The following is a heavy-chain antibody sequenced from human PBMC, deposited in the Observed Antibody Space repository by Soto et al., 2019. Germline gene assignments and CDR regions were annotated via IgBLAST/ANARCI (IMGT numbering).Heavy chain of an antibody. CDR3: ARANPRSGWTFDH. D-gene: IGHD6-19*01. J-gene: IGHJ4*02. CDR1: GASIISNDW. CDR2: IFHSGRT. Sequence: SETLSLTCSVCGASIISNDWWIWIRQTPGKGLEWIGEIFHSGRTNYSPSFKSRVTISVDTSKSQFSLEMASVTAADTAVYYCARANPRSGWTFDHWGQGSPVTVSS. V-gene: IGHV4-4*02.